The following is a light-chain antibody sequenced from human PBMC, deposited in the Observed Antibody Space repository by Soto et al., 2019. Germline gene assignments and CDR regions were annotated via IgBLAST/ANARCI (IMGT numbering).Light chain of an antibody. CDR2: DAS. J-gene: IGKJ5*01. CDR1: QNINNY. Sequence: IPMTQSPSSLSASVGDRVTITCQASQNINNYLNWYQQKPGRAPKLLIYDASNLEAGVPSRFRGSGSGTDFTFTISRLQPEDIATYYCQQYENLPTFGQGTLLEIK. V-gene: IGKV1-33*01. CDR3: QQYENLPT.